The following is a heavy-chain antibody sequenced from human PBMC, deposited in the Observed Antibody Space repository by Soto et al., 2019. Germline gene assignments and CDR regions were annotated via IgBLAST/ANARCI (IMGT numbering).Heavy chain of an antibody. CDR1: GFTFSSYA. J-gene: IGHJ4*02. D-gene: IGHD3-10*01. CDR2: ISGSGGST. V-gene: IGHV3-23*01. CDR3: AKGIITMVRGVISSRLLLDLLPFDY. Sequence: GGSLRLSCAASGFTFSSYAMSWVRQAPGKGLEWVSAISGSGGSTYYADSVKGRFTISRDNSKNTLYLQMNSLRAEDTAVYYCAKGIITMVRGVISSRLLLDLLPFDYWGQGTLVTVSS.